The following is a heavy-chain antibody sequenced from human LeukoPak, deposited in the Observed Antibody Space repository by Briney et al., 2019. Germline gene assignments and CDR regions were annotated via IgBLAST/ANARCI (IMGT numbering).Heavy chain of an antibody. CDR1: GGSISSYY. CDR2: IYTSGST. Sequence: SETLSLTCTVSGGSISSYYWSWIRQPAGKGLEWIGRIYTSGSTNYNPSLKSRVTMSVDTSKNQFSLKLSSVTAADTAVYYCARDDLLINYYDSSGYGSTQYYYMDVWGKGTTVTVSS. D-gene: IGHD3-22*01. CDR3: ARDDLLINYYDSSGYGSTQYYYMDV. V-gene: IGHV4-4*07. J-gene: IGHJ6*03.